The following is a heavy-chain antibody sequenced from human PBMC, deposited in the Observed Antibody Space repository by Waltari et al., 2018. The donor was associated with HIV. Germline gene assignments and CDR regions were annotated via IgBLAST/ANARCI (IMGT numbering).Heavy chain of an antibody. D-gene: IGHD1-26*01. CDR1: GYTFTSYY. CDR3: ARLHRVPSGPRNNYFDY. J-gene: IGHJ4*02. V-gene: IGHV1-46*03. CDR2: INPSGGST. Sequence: QVQLVQSGAEVKKPGASVKVSCKASGYTFTSYYMHWVRQAPGQGLEWMGIINPSGGSTSYAQKFQGRVTMTRDTSTSTVYMELSSLRSEDTAVYYCARLHRVPSGPRNNYFDYWGQGTLVTVSS.